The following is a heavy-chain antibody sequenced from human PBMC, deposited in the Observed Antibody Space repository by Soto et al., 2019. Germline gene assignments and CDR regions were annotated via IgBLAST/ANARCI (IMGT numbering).Heavy chain of an antibody. Sequence: ASVKVSCKASGYTFTSYDINWVRQATGQGLEWMGWMNPNSGNTGYAQKFQGRVTMTRNTSISTAYMELSSLRSEDTAVYYCARDRLTMVRGVIKKVHWFEPWGQGTMVTVSS. J-gene: IGHJ5*02. CDR3: ARDRLTMVRGVIKKVHWFEP. V-gene: IGHV1-8*01. CDR1: GYTFTSYD. CDR2: MNPNSGNT. D-gene: IGHD3-10*01.